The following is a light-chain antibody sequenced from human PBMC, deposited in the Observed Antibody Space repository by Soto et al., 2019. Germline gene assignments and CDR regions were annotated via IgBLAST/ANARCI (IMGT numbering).Light chain of an antibody. CDR3: RQRNNWPIT. CDR2: DAS. V-gene: IGKV3-11*01. Sequence: EIVLTQSPATLSLSPGERATLSCRASQSVGSSLAWYQQKPGQAPSLLIYDASNRATGIPARFSGSGSGTDFTLTIRSLEPEDFAVYYCRQRNNWPITFGQGTRLEIK. J-gene: IGKJ5*01. CDR1: QSVGSS.